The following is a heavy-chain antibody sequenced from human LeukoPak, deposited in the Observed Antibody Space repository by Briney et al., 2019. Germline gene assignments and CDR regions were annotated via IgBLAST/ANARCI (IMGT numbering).Heavy chain of an antibody. V-gene: IGHV3-74*01. Sequence: GGSLRLSCAASGFTFSSYWMNWVRQAPGKGLVWVSRIASDGSSTTYADSVKGRFTISRDNSKNTLYLQMNSLRAEDTAVYYCAKDQRGTVTTKYYFDYWGQGTLVTVSS. J-gene: IGHJ4*02. CDR1: GFTFSSYW. CDR3: AKDQRGTVTTKYYFDY. CDR2: IASDGSST. D-gene: IGHD4-11*01.